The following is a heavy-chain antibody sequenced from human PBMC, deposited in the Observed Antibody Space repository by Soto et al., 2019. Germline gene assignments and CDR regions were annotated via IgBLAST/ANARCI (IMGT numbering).Heavy chain of an antibody. V-gene: IGHV3-30-3*01. D-gene: IGHD5-18*01. CDR1: GFTFSSYA. CDR3: ARDIYSYGALFDY. Sequence: PGGSLRLSCAASGFTFSSYAMRWVRQAPGKGLEWVAVISYDGSNKYYADSVKGRFTISRDNSKNTLYLQMNSLRAEDMAVYYCARDIYSYGALFDYWGQGTLVTVSS. CDR2: ISYDGSNK. J-gene: IGHJ4*02.